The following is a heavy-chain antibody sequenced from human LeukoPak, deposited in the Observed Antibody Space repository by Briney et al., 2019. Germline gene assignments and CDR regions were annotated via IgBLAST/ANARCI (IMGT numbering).Heavy chain of an antibody. CDR1: GFIFSGSW. CDR2: IKKDGSEK. J-gene: IGHJ4*02. V-gene: IGHV3-7*03. CDR3: TTDTWYSAGH. D-gene: IGHD2-15*01. Sequence: GGSLRLSCTAPGFIFSGSWMAWIRQAPGKGLEWVAIIKKDGSEKYYVDSMKGRFTISRDNAKNSLFLQMNSLRAEDTAIYYCTTDTWYSAGHWGQGTLVTVSS.